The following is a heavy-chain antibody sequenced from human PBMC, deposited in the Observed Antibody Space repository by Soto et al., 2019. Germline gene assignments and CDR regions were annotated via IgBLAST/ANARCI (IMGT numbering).Heavy chain of an antibody. CDR3: AKDKIIAVAGIRAFDI. CDR1: GFTFSSYA. V-gene: IGHV3-23*01. Sequence: EVQLLESGGGLVQPGGSLRLSCAASGFTFSSYAMSWVRQAPGKGLEWVSAISGSGGSTYYADSVKGRFTISRDNSKNTLYLQMSSLRAEDTAVYYCAKDKIIAVAGIRAFDIWGQGTMVTVSS. J-gene: IGHJ3*02. CDR2: ISGSGGST. D-gene: IGHD6-19*01.